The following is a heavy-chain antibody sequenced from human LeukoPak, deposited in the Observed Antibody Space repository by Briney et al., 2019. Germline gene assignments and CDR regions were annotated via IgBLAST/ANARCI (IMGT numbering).Heavy chain of an antibody. J-gene: IGHJ4*02. V-gene: IGHV3-53*01. CDR2: IYSGGST. CDR1: GFTVSSNY. Sequence: PGGSLRLSCAASGFTVSSNYMNWVRQAPGKGLEWVSVIYSGGSTYYADSVKGRFTISRDNSKNTLYLQMNSLRAEDTAVYYCARDLGYYDSSGYSDYWGQGTLVTVSS. D-gene: IGHD3-22*01. CDR3: ARDLGYYDSSGYSDY.